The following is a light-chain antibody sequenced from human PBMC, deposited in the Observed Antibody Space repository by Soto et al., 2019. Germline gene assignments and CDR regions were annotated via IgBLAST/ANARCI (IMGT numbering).Light chain of an antibody. Sequence: DIQMTQSPSTLSASVGDRVTITCRASQSISSWLAWYQQKPGKAPNLLIYRASSLQTGVPSRFSGGGSGTEFTFTISSLQPDDFATYYCQQYNSYPYTFGQGTKLEIK. J-gene: IGKJ2*01. CDR3: QQYNSYPYT. V-gene: IGKV1-5*03. CDR1: QSISSW. CDR2: RAS.